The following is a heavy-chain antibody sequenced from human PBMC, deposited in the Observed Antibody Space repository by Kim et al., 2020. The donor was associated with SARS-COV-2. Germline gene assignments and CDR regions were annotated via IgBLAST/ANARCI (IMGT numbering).Heavy chain of an antibody. V-gene: IGHV3-30*18. Sequence: GGSLRLSCAASGFTFSSYGMHWVRQAPGKGLEWVAVISYDGSNKYYADSVKGRFTISRDNSKNTLYLQMNSLRAEDTAMYYCAKDRGGYYYGMDVWGQGTTVTVSS. CDR2: ISYDGSNK. CDR3: AKDRGGYYYGMDV. CDR1: GFTFSSYG. J-gene: IGHJ6*02. D-gene: IGHD3-3*01.